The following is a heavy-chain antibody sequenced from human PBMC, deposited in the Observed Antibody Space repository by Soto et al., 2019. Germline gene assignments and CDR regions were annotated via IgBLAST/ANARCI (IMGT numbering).Heavy chain of an antibody. J-gene: IGHJ3*02. Sequence: VKVSCKVSGYTLTELSMHWVRQAPGKGLEWMGGFDPEDGETIYAQKFQGRVTMTEDTSTDTAYMELSSLRSEDTAVYYCATSVLRQWLVLAFDIWGQGTMVTVSS. V-gene: IGHV1-24*01. CDR3: ATSVLRQWLVLAFDI. D-gene: IGHD6-19*01. CDR2: FDPEDGET. CDR1: GYTLTELS.